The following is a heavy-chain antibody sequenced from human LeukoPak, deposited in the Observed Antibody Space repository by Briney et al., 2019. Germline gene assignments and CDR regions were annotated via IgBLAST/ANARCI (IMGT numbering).Heavy chain of an antibody. D-gene: IGHD3-22*01. J-gene: IGHJ3*02. V-gene: IGHV4-61*01. Sequence: SETLTLTCTVSGGSVSSGTYYWSWIRQPPGKGLEWIGSISYSGSTNYSPSLKSRVTISVYTSKNQFSLKLSSVTAADTALYYCARTDPQADSSGYWAFNIWGQGTMVTVSS. CDR2: ISYSGST. CDR3: ARTDPQADSSGYWAFNI. CDR1: GGSVSSGTYY.